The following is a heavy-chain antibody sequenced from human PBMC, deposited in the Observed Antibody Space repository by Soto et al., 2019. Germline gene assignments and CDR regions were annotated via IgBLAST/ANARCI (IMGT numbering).Heavy chain of an antibody. CDR3: ARASRYCSSTSCEFDY. V-gene: IGHV4-30-4*01. Sequence: SETLSLTCTVSGGSISSGDYYWSWIRQPPGKGLEWIGYIYYSGSTYYNPSLKSRVTISVDTSKNQFSLKLSSVTAADTAVYYCARASRYCSSTSCEFDYWGQGTLVTV. J-gene: IGHJ4*02. D-gene: IGHD2-2*01. CDR2: IYYSGST. CDR1: GGSISSGDYY.